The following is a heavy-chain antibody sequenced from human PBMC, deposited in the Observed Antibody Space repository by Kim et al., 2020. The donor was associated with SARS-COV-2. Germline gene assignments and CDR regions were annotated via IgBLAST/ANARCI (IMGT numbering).Heavy chain of an antibody. V-gene: IGHV4-39*01. Sequence: SETLSLTCTVSGGSISSSSYYWGWIRQPPGKGLEWIGSIYYSGSTYYNPSLKSRVTISVDTSKNQFSLKLSSVTAADTAVYYCARSFLWFGELLPPSWVSFYFDFWGQGTRVTVSS. CDR3: ARSFLWFGELLPPSWVSFYFDF. CDR1: GGSISSSSYY. J-gene: IGHJ4*02. CDR2: IYYSGST. D-gene: IGHD3-10*01.